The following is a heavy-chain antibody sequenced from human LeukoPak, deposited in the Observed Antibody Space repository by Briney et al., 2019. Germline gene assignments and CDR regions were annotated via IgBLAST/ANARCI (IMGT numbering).Heavy chain of an antibody. CDR3: ARHDTAMATDYGMDV. J-gene: IGHJ6*02. V-gene: IGHV3-7*03. CDR2: INPDGSAT. D-gene: IGHD5-18*01. Sequence: QAGGSLRLSCAASGFTFRSDWMSWVRQSPEKGLEWAANINPDGSATYYVDSVKGRFIISRDNTKNSLYLQMNSLRAEDTAVYYCARHDTAMATDYGMDVWGQGTTVTVSS. CDR1: GFTFRSDW.